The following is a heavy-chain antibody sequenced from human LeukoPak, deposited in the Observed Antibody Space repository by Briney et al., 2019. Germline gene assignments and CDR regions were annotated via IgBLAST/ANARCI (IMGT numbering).Heavy chain of an antibody. D-gene: IGHD2-21*02. CDR2: ISAYNGNT. CDR1: GYTFTSYG. Sequence: GASVKVSCKASGYTFTSYGISWVRQAPGQGLEWMGWISAYNGNTNYAQKFQGRVTMTRNTSISTAYMELSSLRSEDTAVYYCARSRSLAYCGGDCYFDFDYWGQGTLVTVSS. J-gene: IGHJ4*02. V-gene: IGHV1-18*01. CDR3: ARSRSLAYCGGDCYFDFDY.